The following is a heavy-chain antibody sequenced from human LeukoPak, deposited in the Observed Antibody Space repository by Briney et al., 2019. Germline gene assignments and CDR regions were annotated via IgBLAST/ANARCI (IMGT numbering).Heavy chain of an antibody. Sequence: GGSLRLSCAASGFTFSSYGMHWVRQAPGQGLEWMGWINPNSGGTNYAQKFQGRVTMTRDTSISTAYMELSRLRSDDTAVYYCARVGFGVVIAYYYGMDVWGQGTTVTVSS. CDR1: GFTFSSYG. V-gene: IGHV1-2*02. CDR2: INPNSGGT. J-gene: IGHJ6*02. D-gene: IGHD3-3*01. CDR3: ARVGFGVVIAYYYGMDV.